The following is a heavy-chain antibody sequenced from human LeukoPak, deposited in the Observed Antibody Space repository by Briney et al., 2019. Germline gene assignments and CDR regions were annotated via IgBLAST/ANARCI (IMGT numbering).Heavy chain of an antibody. Sequence: SETLSLTCTVSGGSISSGSYYWSWIRQPAGKGLEWIGRIYTSGSTNYNPSLKSRVTISVDTSKNQFSLKLSSVTAADTAVYYCAREGAAQSPYYFDYWGQGTLVTVSS. D-gene: IGHD6-13*01. CDR3: AREGAAQSPYYFDY. CDR1: GGSISSGSYY. J-gene: IGHJ4*02. CDR2: IYTSGST. V-gene: IGHV4-61*02.